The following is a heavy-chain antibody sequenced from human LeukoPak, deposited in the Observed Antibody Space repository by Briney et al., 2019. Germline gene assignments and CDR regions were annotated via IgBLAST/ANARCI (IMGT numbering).Heavy chain of an antibody. V-gene: IGHV3-30*18. CDR3: AKDWGYASGTYYDY. D-gene: IGHD3-10*01. CDR1: GFMLSSYA. CDR2: ISSDGSDK. J-gene: IGHJ4*02. Sequence: PGTSLRLSCARSGFMLSSYAMHWVRHAPDKGLEWVAVISSDGSDKYYADSVKGRFTISRDNSKNTLYLQMNSLRTEDTSVYYCAKDWGYASGTYYDYWGQGTLVTVSS.